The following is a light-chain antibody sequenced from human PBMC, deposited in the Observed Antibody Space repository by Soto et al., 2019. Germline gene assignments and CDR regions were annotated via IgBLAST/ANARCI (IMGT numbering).Light chain of an antibody. Sequence: EIVMTQSPATLSVSPGERATLSCRASQSVSSNLAWYQKKPGQAPRLLIYGASTRATGIPARFSGSGSGTEFTLTISSLQSEDFAVYYCQQYGISPATFGGGTKL. CDR3: QQYGISPAT. J-gene: IGKJ4*01. V-gene: IGKV3-15*01. CDR1: QSVSSN. CDR2: GAS.